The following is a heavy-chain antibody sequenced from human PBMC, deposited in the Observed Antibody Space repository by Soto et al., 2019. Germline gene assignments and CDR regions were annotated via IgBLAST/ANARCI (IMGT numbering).Heavy chain of an antibody. Sequence: EVQLVESGGGLVQPGGSLRLSCVASGFTFRSSWMHWVRQAPGKGLVWVSRINSDASTKNYADYVEGRFTIARDNAENTLYLQMDGLTAADTAVYYCARGPTGWYGYDYWGPGTLVTVSS. V-gene: IGHV3-74*01. CDR3: ARGPTGWYGYDY. CDR2: INSDASTK. J-gene: IGHJ4*02. CDR1: GFTFRSSW. D-gene: IGHD6-19*01.